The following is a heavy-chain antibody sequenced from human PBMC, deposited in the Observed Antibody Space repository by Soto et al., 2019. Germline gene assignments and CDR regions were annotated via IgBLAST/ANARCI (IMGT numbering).Heavy chain of an antibody. J-gene: IGHJ4*02. Sequence: GGSLRLSCAASGFTFSSYAMGWVRQGPGKGLEWVAVVSIGGSTHYADSVRGRLTISRDNSKNTLSLQMNSLTAEDTAVYFCAKRRGAGGQFDYWGQGALVTVSS. CDR3: AKRRGAGGQFDY. V-gene: IGHV3-23*01. CDR1: GFTFSSYA. D-gene: IGHD2-15*01. CDR2: VSIGGST.